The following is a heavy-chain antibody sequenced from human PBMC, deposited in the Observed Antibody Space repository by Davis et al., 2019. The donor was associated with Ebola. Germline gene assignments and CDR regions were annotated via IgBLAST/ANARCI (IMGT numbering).Heavy chain of an antibody. V-gene: IGHV1-18*01. D-gene: IGHD2-15*01. CDR3: ARGGGYCSGGSCYYYYYGMDV. CDR1: GYTFTSYG. CDR2: ISAYNGNT. J-gene: IGHJ6*02. Sequence: ASVKVSCKASGYTFTSYGISWVRQAPGQGLEWMGWISAYNGNTNYAQKLQGRVTMTTDTSTSTAYMELRSLRSDDTAVYYCARGGGYCSGGSCYYYYYGMDVWGQGTTVTVSS.